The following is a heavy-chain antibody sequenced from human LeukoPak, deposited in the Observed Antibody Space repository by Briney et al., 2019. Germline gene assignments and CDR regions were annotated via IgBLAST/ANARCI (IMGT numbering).Heavy chain of an antibody. CDR2: LWYVGGNK. J-gene: IGHJ1*01. CDR1: GFTFSSYG. V-gene: IGHV3-33*01. D-gene: IGHD2-2*01. CDR3: ARGYCSSTSCPRIEYFQH. Sequence: GRSLRLSCAASGFTFSSYGMHWVRQAPGKGLEWGAVLWYVGGNKYYADSVKGRFTLSRDNSKNTLYLQMNSLRAEDTAVYYCARGYCSSTSCPRIEYFQHWGQGTRVTVSS.